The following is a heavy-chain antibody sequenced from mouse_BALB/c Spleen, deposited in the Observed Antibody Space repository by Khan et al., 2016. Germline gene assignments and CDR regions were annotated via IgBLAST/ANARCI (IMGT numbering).Heavy chain of an antibody. V-gene: IGHV1S81*02. Sequence: QVQLQQSGAELVKPGASVKLSCKASGYTFTSYCIHWVKQRPGQGLEWIGEIVPSNGRTNYNENFKSKATLTVDKSSSTAHMHLSSLTSEDSAVYYSARPYQYGSSYFEVWGAGTTVTVSS. CDR3: ARPYQYGSSYFEV. CDR2: IVPSNGRT. J-gene: IGHJ1*01. CDR1: GYTFTSYC. D-gene: IGHD1-1*01.